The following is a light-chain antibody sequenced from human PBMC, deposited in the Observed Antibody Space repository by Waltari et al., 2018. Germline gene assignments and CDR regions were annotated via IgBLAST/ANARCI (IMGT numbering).Light chain of an antibody. CDR1: ALATQF. J-gene: IGLJ2*01. CDR2: QHS. Sequence: SYELTQPPSVSVSPGQTARINCTGDALATQFVYWYQQKEGQAPMLVIYQHSERPSGIPERFSGSNSGTTVTLTISGVQAEDEADYYCQSSDTIGTVVFGGGTKLTVL. CDR3: QSSDTIGTVV. V-gene: IGLV3-25*03.